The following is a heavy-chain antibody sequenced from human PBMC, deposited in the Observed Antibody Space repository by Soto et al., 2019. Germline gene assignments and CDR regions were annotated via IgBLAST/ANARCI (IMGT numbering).Heavy chain of an antibody. CDR1: GGSISSSSYY. CDR3: ARDVGIAVADYYIDY. J-gene: IGHJ4*02. CDR2: IYYSGST. Sequence: SETLSLTCTVSGGSISSSSYYWGWIRQPPGKGLEWIGSIYYSGSTYYNPSLKSRVTISVDTSKNQFSLKLSSVTAADTAVYYCARDVGIAVADYYIDYWGQGTLVTVSS. V-gene: IGHV4-39*02. D-gene: IGHD6-19*01.